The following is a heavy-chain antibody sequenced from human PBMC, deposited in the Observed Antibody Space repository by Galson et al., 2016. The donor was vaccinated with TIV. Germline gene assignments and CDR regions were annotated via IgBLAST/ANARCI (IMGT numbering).Heavy chain of an antibody. Sequence: CAASGFTFRSYTMNWVRQAPGKGLEWVSAITTTVPNTYYADSLKGRFTISRDNAKNSLFLQMNSLRVEDTGVYYCVRDGSGWYELDYWGQGTLVTVSS. CDR2: ITTTVPNT. J-gene: IGHJ4*02. V-gene: IGHV3-21*01. CDR3: VRDGSGWYELDY. D-gene: IGHD6-19*01. CDR1: GFTFRSYT.